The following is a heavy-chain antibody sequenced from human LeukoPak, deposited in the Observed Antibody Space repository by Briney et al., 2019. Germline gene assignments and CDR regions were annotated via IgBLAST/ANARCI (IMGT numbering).Heavy chain of an antibody. D-gene: IGHD4-17*01. V-gene: IGHV4-34*01. Sequence: SETLSLTCAVYGGSFSGYYWSWIRQPPGKGLEWIGEINHSGSTNYNPSLKSRVTISVDTSKNQFSLKLSSVTAADTAVYYCARLSVDYGDYEGRDAFDIWGQGTMVTVSS. CDR2: INHSGST. CDR3: ARLSVDYGDYEGRDAFDI. J-gene: IGHJ3*02. CDR1: GGSFSGYY.